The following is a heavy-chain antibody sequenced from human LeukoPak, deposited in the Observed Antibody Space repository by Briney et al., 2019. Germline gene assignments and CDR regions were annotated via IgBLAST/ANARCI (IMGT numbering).Heavy chain of an antibody. CDR3: ARAKIHDYSRGYCYYGMDV. J-gene: IGHJ6*02. CDR1: GGSISSYY. D-gene: IGHD4-11*01. V-gene: IGHV4-59*01. CDR2: IYYSGST. Sequence: SETLSLTCTVSGGSISSYYRSWVRQPPGKGLEWIGYIYYSGSTTYNPTFKRRVTISVDTSKNQFCLKLSSVAAADTAVYYCARAKIHDYSRGYCYYGMDVWGQGTTVTVSS.